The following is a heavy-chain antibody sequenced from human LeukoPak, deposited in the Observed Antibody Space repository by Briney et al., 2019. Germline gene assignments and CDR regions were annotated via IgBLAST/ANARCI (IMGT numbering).Heavy chain of an antibody. J-gene: IGHJ6*03. D-gene: IGHD3-10*01. Sequence: GGSLRLSCAAAGFTFSGSAMHWVRQASGKGLEWVGRIRSKAKSYAPGYAASVKGRFTISRDDSKNTAYLQMNSLKIEDTAVYYCVVGEGEVLSAKNDYYYMDVWGKGTTVTVSS. CDR3: VVGEGEVLSAKNDYYYMDV. CDR2: IRSKAKSYAP. V-gene: IGHV3-73*01. CDR1: GFTFSGSA.